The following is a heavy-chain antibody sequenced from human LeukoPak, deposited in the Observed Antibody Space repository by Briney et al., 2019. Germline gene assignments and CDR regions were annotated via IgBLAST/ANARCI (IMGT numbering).Heavy chain of an antibody. J-gene: IGHJ6*03. CDR3: ARGILGYCSSTSCLYYYYYMDV. V-gene: IGHV1-69*06. Sequence: ASVKVSCKASGGTFSSYAISWVRQAPGQGLEWMGGIIPIFGTANYAQKFQGRVTITADKSTSTAYMELSSLRSEDTAVYYCARGILGYCSSTSCLYYYYYMDVWGKGTTVTASS. D-gene: IGHD2-2*01. CDR1: GGTFSSYA. CDR2: IIPIFGTA.